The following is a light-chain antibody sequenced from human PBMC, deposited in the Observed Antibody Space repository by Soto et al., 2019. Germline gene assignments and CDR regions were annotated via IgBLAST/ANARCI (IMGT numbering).Light chain of an antibody. CDR2: SEP. Sequence: QSALTQPPSASGTPGQRLSIFRSGSSSNIGGKTVKCYQQVPRTAPKLLISSEPQRPSRAPHPCSGSTSATSAPLAITGLQSEDETVYFCAAWDDSMNGYVFGSGTKVTVL. J-gene: IGLJ1*01. CDR1: SSNIGGKT. CDR3: AAWDDSMNGYV. V-gene: IGLV1-44*01.